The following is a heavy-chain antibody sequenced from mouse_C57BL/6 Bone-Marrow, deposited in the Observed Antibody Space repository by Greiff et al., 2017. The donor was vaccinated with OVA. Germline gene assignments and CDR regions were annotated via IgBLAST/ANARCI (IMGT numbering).Heavy chain of an antibody. CDR2: ISYDGSN. Sequence: VQLKESGPGLVKPSQSLSLTCSVTGYSITSGYYWNWIRQFPGNKLEWMGYISYDGSNNYNPSLKNRISITRDTSKNQFFLKLNSVTTEDTATYYCARKLRLRRAWFAYWGQGTLVTVSA. J-gene: IGHJ3*01. CDR1: GYSITSGYY. D-gene: IGHD3-2*02. CDR3: ARKLRLRRAWFAY. V-gene: IGHV3-6*01.